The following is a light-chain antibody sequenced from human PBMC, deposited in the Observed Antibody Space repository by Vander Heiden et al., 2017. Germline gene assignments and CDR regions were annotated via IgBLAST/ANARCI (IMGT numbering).Light chain of an antibody. CDR3: QQTYTTPQT. Sequence: DIEMTQSPSSLSAALGDRVTITCRTSQSIGVDLDWYQQKPVKAPNLLICIACSLQTGVPPRFSGRGSGIVFTLTISSLQPEDSATYYWQQTYTTPQTFGGGTKVEIK. J-gene: IGKJ4*01. V-gene: IGKV1-39*01. CDR2: IAC. CDR1: QSIGVD.